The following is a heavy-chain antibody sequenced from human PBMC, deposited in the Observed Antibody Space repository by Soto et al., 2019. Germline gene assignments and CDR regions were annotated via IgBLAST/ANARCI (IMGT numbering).Heavy chain of an antibody. CDR2: MNPNTGNS. V-gene: IGHV1-8*01. Sequence: ASVKVSCKASGYTFTSYDIYWVRQATGQGLEWMGWMNPNTGNSGYAQKFQGRVTMTSDTSISTAHMELSSLRSEDTTVYYCARRAETNGWNGFGADKYYFDFWGQGTLVTVSS. CDR1: GYTFTSYD. D-gene: IGHD1-1*01. J-gene: IGHJ4*02. CDR3: ARRAETNGWNGFGADKYYFDF.